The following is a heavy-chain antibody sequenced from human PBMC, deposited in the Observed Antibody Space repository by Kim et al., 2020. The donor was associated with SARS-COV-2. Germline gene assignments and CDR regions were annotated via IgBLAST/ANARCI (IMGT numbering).Heavy chain of an antibody. CDR2: INHSGST. J-gene: IGHJ6*02. Sequence: SETLSLTCAVYGGSFSGYYWSWIRQPPGKGLEWIGEINHSGSTNYNPSLKSRVTISVDTSKNQFSLKLSSVTAADTAVYYCARGHGGMDVWGQGTTVTVSS. CDR1: GGSFSGYY. CDR3: ARGHGGMDV. V-gene: IGHV4-34*01.